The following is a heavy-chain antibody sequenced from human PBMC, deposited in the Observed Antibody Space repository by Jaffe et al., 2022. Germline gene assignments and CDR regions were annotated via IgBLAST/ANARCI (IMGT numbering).Heavy chain of an antibody. J-gene: IGHJ4*02. CDR3: AKVYYDFWSGYRELHFDY. D-gene: IGHD3-3*01. Sequence: EVQLLESGGGLVQPGGSLRLSCAASGFTFSSYAMSWVRQAPGKGLEWVSAISGSGGSTYYADSVKGRFTISRDNSKNTLYLQMNSLRAEDTAVYYCAKVYYDFWSGYRELHFDYWGQGTLVTVSS. V-gene: IGHV3-23*01. CDR2: ISGSGGST. CDR1: GFTFSSYA.